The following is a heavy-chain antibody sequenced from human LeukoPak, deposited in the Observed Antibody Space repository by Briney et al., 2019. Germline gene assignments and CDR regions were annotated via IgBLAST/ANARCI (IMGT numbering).Heavy chain of an antibody. V-gene: IGHV1-2*02. CDR1: GYTFTGYY. CDR2: INPNSGGT. Sequence: ASVKVSCKASGYTFTGYYMHWVRQAPGQGLEWMGWINPNSGGTNYAQKFQGRVTMTRDTSISTAYMELSRLRSDDTAVYYCARLRAAAGTLGDDAFDIWGQGTMVTVSS. CDR3: ARLRAAAGTLGDDAFDI. D-gene: IGHD6-13*01. J-gene: IGHJ3*02.